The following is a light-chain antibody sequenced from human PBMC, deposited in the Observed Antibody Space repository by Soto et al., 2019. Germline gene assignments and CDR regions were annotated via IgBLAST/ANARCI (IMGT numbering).Light chain of an antibody. Sequence: DIQMTQSPSTLSASVGDRVTITCRASQNIDRWLAWYQQKPGKAPKVLIYEASSLSSGVSSRFGGSGSGTEFTLTISSVQPDDFATYYCQKYNSYSPYTFGQGTKLDIK. CDR3: QKYNSYSPYT. V-gene: IGKV1-5*01. CDR1: QNIDRW. CDR2: EAS. J-gene: IGKJ2*01.